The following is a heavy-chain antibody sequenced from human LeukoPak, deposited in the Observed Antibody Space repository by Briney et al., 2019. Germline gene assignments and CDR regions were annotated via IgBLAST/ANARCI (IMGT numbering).Heavy chain of an antibody. J-gene: IGHJ3*02. CDR1: GFTFDDYA. CDR3: AKDRYSSGWRTAFDI. V-gene: IGHV3-9*03. CDR2: ISWNSGSI. Sequence: GGSLRLSCAASGFTFDDYAMHWVRQAPGKGLEWVSGISWNSGSIGYADSVKGRFTISRDNAKNSLYLQMNSLRAEDMALYYCAKDRYSSGWRTAFDIWGQGTMVTVSS. D-gene: IGHD6-19*01.